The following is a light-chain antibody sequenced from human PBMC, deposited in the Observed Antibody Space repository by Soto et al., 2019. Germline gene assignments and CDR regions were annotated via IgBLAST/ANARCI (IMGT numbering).Light chain of an antibody. V-gene: IGKV3-15*01. CDR3: HHYNSWRTTST. CDR1: QSVSIN. CDR2: GAS. Sequence: EIQLRQTPASVSLSPGERATHSCRRSQSVSINLVWYQYKPDPAHRLLIYGASTRASDIPVRFSGSGSGTEFTLTISSLQSEAFAVYPCHHYNSWRTTSTFGQGTKLEIK. J-gene: IGKJ1*01.